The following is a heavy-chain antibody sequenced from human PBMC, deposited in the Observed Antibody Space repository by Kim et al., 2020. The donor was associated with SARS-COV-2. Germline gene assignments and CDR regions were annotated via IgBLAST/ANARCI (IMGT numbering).Heavy chain of an antibody. J-gene: IGHJ4*02. D-gene: IGHD3-10*01. V-gene: IGHV4-59*01. CDR3: ARANPLYGSGSYPSS. Sequence: PSLKSRVTISVDTSKNQFSLKLSSVTAADTAVYYCARANPLYGSGSYPSSWGQGTLVTVSS.